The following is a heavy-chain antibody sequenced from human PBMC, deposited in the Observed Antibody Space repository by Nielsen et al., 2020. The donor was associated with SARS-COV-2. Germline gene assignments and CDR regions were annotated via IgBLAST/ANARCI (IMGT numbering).Heavy chain of an antibody. Sequence: GESLKISCAASGFTFSDYYMSWIRQAPGKGLEWVAVIWYDGSNKYYADSVKGRFTISRDNSKNTLYLQMNSLRAEDTAVYYCARDSDPYMIVEVGYFDYWGQGTLVTVSS. CDR1: GFTFSDYY. V-gene: IGHV3-33*08. CDR2: IWYDGSNK. D-gene: IGHD3-22*01. CDR3: ARDSDPYMIVEVGYFDY. J-gene: IGHJ4*02.